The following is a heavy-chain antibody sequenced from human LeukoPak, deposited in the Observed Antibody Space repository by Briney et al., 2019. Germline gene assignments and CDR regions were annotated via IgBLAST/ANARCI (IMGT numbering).Heavy chain of an antibody. J-gene: IGHJ3*02. CDR2: MNPNSGNT. Sequence: ASVKVSCKASGYTFTSYDINWVRQATGQGLEWMGWMNPNSGNTGYAQKFQGRVTITRNTSISTAYMELSSLRSDDTAVYYCARGRAVAGMGSGNAFDIWGQGTLVTVSS. CDR1: GYTFTSYD. CDR3: ARGRAVAGMGSGNAFDI. V-gene: IGHV1-8*03. D-gene: IGHD6-19*01.